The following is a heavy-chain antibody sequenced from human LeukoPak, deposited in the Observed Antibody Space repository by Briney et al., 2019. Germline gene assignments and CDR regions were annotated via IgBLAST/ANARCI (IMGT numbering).Heavy chain of an antibody. J-gene: IGHJ3*02. CDR1: GFTFSSYW. CDR3: ARVSGYLFDAFDT. Sequence: SGGSLRLSCAASGFTFSSYWMSWVRQAPGKGLEWVANIKQDGSEKYYVDSVKGRFTISRDNAKNSLYLQMNSLRAEDTAVYYCARVSGYLFDAFDTWGQGTMVTISS. CDR2: IKQDGSEK. D-gene: IGHD3-22*01. V-gene: IGHV3-7*01.